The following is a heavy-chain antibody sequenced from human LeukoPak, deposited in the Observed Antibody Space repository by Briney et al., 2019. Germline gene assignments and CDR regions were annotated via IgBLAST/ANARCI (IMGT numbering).Heavy chain of an antibody. CDR1: GFSFNSYA. Sequence: GGSLRLSCAASGFSFNSYAMHWARQAPGKGLEWVAVISYDGSNKDYADSVKGRFTISRDKSKNTLYLQMNSLRPEDTAVYYCARALDSSGWNGRDYWGQGTLVTASS. J-gene: IGHJ4*02. CDR2: ISYDGSNK. V-gene: IGHV3-30-3*01. D-gene: IGHD6-19*01. CDR3: ARALDSSGWNGRDY.